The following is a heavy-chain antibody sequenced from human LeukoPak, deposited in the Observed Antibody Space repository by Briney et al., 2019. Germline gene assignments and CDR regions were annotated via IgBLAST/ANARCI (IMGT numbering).Heavy chain of an antibody. D-gene: IGHD3-3*01. CDR1: GGTFTSYA. CDR3: ARSFDRRYYDFWIGYHYFDC. J-gene: IGHJ4*02. Sequence: VASVKVSCKASGGTFTSYAISWVRQAPGQGLEWMGGIIPIFGTANYAQKFQGRVTITADESTSTAYMELSSLRSEDTAVYYCARSFDRRYYDFWIGYHYFDCGGQGTLVTVS. CDR2: IIPIFGTA. V-gene: IGHV1-69*13.